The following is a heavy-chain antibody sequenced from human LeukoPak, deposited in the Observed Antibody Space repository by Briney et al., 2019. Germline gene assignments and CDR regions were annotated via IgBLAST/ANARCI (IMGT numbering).Heavy chain of an antibody. CDR2: VNYSGST. J-gene: IGHJ6*03. CDR3: ARVGDLFRAHRVRGLSPDYYYMDV. V-gene: IGHV4-34*01. Sequence: SETLSLTCAVSGGSLSEFYWTWIRQSPVKGLEWIGEVNYSGSTAYNPSLKSRVIISVDTSKNQFSLKLSSLTAADTAVYYCARVGDLFRAHRVRGLSPDYYYMDVWGKGTTVTVSS. D-gene: IGHD3-10*01. CDR1: GGSLSEFY.